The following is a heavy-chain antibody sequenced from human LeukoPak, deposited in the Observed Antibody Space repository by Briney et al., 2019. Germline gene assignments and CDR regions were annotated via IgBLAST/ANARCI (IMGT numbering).Heavy chain of an antibody. Sequence: GGSLRLSCAASGFTFSSYSMHWVRQAPGKGLEWVALISYDGSNKYHADSVKGRFTISRDNSKNTLYLQMNSLRAEDTAVYYCASQNPLGYYMDVWGKGTTVTVSS. CDR1: GFTFSSYS. CDR3: ASQNPLGYYMDV. V-gene: IGHV3-30-3*01. CDR2: ISYDGSNK. J-gene: IGHJ6*03.